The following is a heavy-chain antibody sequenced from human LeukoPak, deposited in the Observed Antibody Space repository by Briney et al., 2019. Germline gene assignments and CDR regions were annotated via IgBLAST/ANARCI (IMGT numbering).Heavy chain of an antibody. CDR2: IGSGGSTI. Sequence: PGGSLRLSCAASGFTFSSYSMNWVRQAPGKGLEWLSHIGSGGSTIYYADSVTGRFTISRDNAKNSLYLQMNSLRAEDTAIYYCAGEGSGWLPNFWGQGTLVTVSS. D-gene: IGHD6-19*01. V-gene: IGHV3-48*04. J-gene: IGHJ4*02. CDR3: AGEGSGWLPNF. CDR1: GFTFSSYS.